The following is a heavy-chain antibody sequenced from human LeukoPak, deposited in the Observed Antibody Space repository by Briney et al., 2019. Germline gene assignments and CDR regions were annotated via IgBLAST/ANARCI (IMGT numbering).Heavy chain of an antibody. J-gene: IGHJ6*03. CDR3: ARDLREPAVSYYMDV. V-gene: IGHV3-7*01. CDR2: IKQDGSEK. D-gene: IGHD2-2*01. CDR1: GFTFSSYW. Sequence: PGGSLRLSCAASGFTFSSYWMSWVRQAPGKGLEGVANIKQDGSEKYYVDSVKGRFTISRDNAKNSLYLQMNSLRAEDTAVYYCARDLREPAVSYYMDVWGKGTTVTVSS.